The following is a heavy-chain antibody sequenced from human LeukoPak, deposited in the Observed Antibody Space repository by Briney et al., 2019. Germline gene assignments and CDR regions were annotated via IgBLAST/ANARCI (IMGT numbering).Heavy chain of an antibody. CDR1: GGSISSSRYY. D-gene: IGHD2-2*01. V-gene: IGHV4-39*01. CDR2: IYYRGST. Sequence: PSETLSLTCTVSGGSISSSRYYWGWIRQPPGKGLEWIGSIYYRGSTYYNPSLRSRVTISVDTSKNQFSLKLTSVTAADTAVYYCARSYCSSTSCYEAIDYWGQGTLVTVSS. CDR3: ARSYCSSTSCYEAIDY. J-gene: IGHJ4*02.